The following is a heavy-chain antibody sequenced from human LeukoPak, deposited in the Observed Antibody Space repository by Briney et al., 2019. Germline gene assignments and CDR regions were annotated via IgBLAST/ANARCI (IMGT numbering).Heavy chain of an antibody. D-gene: IGHD5-18*01. V-gene: IGHV4-39*01. CDR2: IYYSKNT. CDR3: VSPRGFSYGYFDY. J-gene: IGHJ4*02. Sequence: PSETLSRTCTVSGGSISSSSAYWGWIRQPPGKGLEWIGSIYYSKNTYYNPSLKSRVTISADTSKNQFYLTMGSVSATDTAVYYCVSPRGFSYGYFDYWGQGTLVTVSS. CDR1: GGSISSSSAY.